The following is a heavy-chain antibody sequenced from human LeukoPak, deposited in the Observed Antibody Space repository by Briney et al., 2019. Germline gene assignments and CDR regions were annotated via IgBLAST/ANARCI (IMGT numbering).Heavy chain of an antibody. CDR1: GFTFRNYG. D-gene: IGHD6-6*01. J-gene: IGHJ4*02. V-gene: IGHV3-23*01. Sequence: GRSLRLSCIASGFTFRNYGMSWVRQAPGKGLEWVSGLSDAGVRIFYSDSVKGRFTISRDNSKNTLYLQMDSLRAEDTAVYYCANTHCDSSPIVWNFWGQGTLVTVSS. CDR2: LSDAGVRI. CDR3: ANTHCDSSPIVWNF.